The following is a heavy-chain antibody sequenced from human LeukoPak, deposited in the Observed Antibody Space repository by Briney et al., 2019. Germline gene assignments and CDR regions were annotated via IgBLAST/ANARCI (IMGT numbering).Heavy chain of an antibody. CDR3: ARLGPVNKDHYIDV. Sequence: GGSLRLSCAASGFTFSSYEMNWVRQAPGKGLEWVSYISSSGSTIYYADSVKGRFTISRDNADNSLYLQMNSLGAEDTAVYFCARLGPVNKDHYIDVGGKGTTVTISS. D-gene: IGHD4-17*01. V-gene: IGHV3-48*03. CDR1: GFTFSSYE. CDR2: ISSSGSTI. J-gene: IGHJ6*03.